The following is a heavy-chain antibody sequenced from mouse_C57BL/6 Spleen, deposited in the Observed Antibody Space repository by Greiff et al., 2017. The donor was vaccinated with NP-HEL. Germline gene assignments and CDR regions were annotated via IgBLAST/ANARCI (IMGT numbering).Heavy chain of an antibody. CDR3: VRDWDYGSSYVDYAMDY. V-gene: IGHV10-3*01. CDR1: GFTFNTYA. D-gene: IGHD1-1*01. Sequence: EVQLVESGGGLVQPKGSLKLSCAASGFTFNTYAMHWVRQAPGKGLEWVARIRSKSSNYATYYADSVKDRFTISRDDSQSMLYLQMNNLKTEDTAMYYCVRDWDYGSSYVDYAMDYWGQGTSVTVSS. CDR2: IRSKSSNYAT. J-gene: IGHJ4*01.